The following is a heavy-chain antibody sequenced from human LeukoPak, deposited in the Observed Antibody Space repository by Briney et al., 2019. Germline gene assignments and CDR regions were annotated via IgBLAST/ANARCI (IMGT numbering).Heavy chain of an antibody. Sequence: GGSLRLSCATSGFTFSNYAMSCVRQAPGKGLEWVSGISGSGDSTNYAESVKGRFTISRANSKNTLYLRMNSLRAEDTAVYYCAKDSVVVPGLVNYFDYWGQGTLVTVSS. D-gene: IGHD2-2*01. CDR1: GFTFSNYA. V-gene: IGHV3-23*01. CDR2: ISGSGDST. J-gene: IGHJ4*02. CDR3: AKDSVVVPGLVNYFDY.